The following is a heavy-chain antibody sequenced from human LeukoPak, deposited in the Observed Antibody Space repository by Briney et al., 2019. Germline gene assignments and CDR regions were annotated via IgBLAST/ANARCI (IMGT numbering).Heavy chain of an antibody. CDR2: IYARGGS. CDR3: ARDILGFDP. J-gene: IGHJ5*02. Sequence: SETLSLTCTVSGDSITTHYWNWMRQPAGKGLEWIGHIYARGGSNPNPSLRSRVTLSVDTSKNQLSLKLSPVTAADTAVYYCARDILGFDPWGQGTLVTVSS. CDR1: GDSITTHY. V-gene: IGHV4-4*07.